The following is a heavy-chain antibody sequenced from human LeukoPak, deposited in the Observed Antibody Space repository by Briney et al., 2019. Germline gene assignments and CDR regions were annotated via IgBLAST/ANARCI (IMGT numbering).Heavy chain of an antibody. CDR2: ISDSGGAI. Sequence: RGCLRLSCVASGFTFSSSGMNWVRQAPGKGLEWVSHISDSGGAIYYADSVKGRFTISRDSAKNSLYLQMTSLRTEDTAVYYCAGDFLFTAYWGQGTLVTVSS. CDR3: AGDFLFTAY. J-gene: IGHJ4*02. D-gene: IGHD2-21*01. CDR1: GFTFSSSG. V-gene: IGHV3-48*03.